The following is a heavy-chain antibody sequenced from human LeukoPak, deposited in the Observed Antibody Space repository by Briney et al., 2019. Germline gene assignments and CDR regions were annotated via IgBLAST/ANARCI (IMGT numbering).Heavy chain of an antibody. CDR1: GFTFSSYA. V-gene: IGHV3-30*04. J-gene: IGHJ3*02. Sequence: GGSLRLSCAASGFTFSSYAMHWVRQAPGKGLEWVAVISYDGSNKYYADSVKGRFTISRDNSENTLYLQMNSLRAEDTAVYYCARDAIRGDAFDIWGQGTMVTVSS. CDR3: ARDAIRGDAFDI. CDR2: ISYDGSNK. D-gene: IGHD5-12*01.